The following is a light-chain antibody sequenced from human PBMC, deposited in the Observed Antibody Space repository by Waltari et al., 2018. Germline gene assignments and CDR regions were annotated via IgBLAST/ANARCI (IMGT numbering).Light chain of an antibody. CDR1: QVISNW. CDR2: AAS. V-gene: IGKV1-12*01. CDR3: QQGASFPPT. Sequence: DIQMTQSPSSVSASVGDRVTIVCRASQVISNWLAWYQQKPGKAPKLLIYAASVLQTGVPSRVSGSGSGTDFTLTITNLQPEDFATYFCQQGASFPPTFGQGTKVEVK. J-gene: IGKJ1*01.